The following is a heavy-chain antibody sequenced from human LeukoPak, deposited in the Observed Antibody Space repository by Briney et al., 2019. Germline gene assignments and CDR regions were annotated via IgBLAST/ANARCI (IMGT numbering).Heavy chain of an antibody. CDR3: ARQPSSWFTSFDS. J-gene: IGHJ4*02. CDR2: IYYSGST. CDR1: GGSLSSYF. V-gene: IGHV4-59*01. Sequence: ASETLSLTCTVSGGSLSSYFWSWIRQPPGKGLEWIAYIYYSGSTNYNPSLKSRVTISVETSKNQFSLKLSSVTAADTAVYYCARQPSSWFTSFDSWGQGTLVTVSS. D-gene: IGHD6-13*01.